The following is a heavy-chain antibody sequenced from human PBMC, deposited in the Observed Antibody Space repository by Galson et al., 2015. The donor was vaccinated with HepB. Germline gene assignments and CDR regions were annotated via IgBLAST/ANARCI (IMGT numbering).Heavy chain of an antibody. J-gene: IGHJ3*02. CDR3: ARDLGGVSSMQLVRAFDI. CDR1: GFTVSSNY. D-gene: IGHD6-13*01. V-gene: IGHV3-66*01. CDR2: IYSGGST. Sequence: SLRLSCAASGFTVSSNYMSWVRQAPGKGLEWVSVIYSGGSTYYADSVKGRFTISRDNSKNTLYLQMNSLRAEDTAVYYCARDLGGVSSMQLVRAFDIWGQGTMVTVSS.